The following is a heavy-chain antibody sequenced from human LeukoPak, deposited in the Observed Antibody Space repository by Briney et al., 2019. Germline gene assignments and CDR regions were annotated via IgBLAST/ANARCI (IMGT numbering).Heavy chain of an antibody. CDR2: ISDSGVNT. CDR3: AKDSGSFDY. Sequence: GGSLRLXCAASGFTVSSNYMSWVRQAPGKGLEWVSAISDSGVNTFYADSVKGRFTISRDNSKNTLYLQMNSLRAEDTAVYYCAKDSGSFDYWGQGTLVTVSS. CDR1: GFTVSSNY. D-gene: IGHD1-26*01. V-gene: IGHV3-23*01. J-gene: IGHJ4*02.